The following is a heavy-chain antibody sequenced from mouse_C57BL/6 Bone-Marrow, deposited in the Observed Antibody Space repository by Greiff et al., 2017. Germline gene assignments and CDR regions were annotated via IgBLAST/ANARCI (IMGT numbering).Heavy chain of an antibody. CDR2: ISNLAYSI. D-gene: IGHD2-3*01. Sequence: VQVVEPGGGLVQPGGSLKLSCAASGFTFSDYGMAWVRQAPGKGPEWVAFISNLAYSIYYADTVTGRFTLSIENAKSTLYLEMSSLRSEDTAMYYCARRCYDGYWYFDVWGTGTTVTVSS. CDR3: ARRCYDGYWYFDV. CDR1: GFTFSDYG. J-gene: IGHJ1*03. V-gene: IGHV5-15*01.